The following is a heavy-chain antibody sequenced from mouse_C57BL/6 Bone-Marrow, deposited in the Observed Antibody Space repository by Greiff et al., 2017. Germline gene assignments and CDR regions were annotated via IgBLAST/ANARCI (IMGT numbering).Heavy chain of an antibody. CDR2: IHPSDSDT. CDR3: ATKIPYGVNAMDY. D-gene: IGHD1-1*02. V-gene: IGHV1-74*01. Sequence: QVQLQQPGAELVKPGASVKVSCKASGYTFTSYWMHWVKQRPGQGLEWIGRIHPSDSDTNYNQKFKGKATLTVDKSSSTAYMQLSSLTSEDAAVYDCATKIPYGVNAMDYWGQGTSVTVSS. CDR1: GYTFTSYW. J-gene: IGHJ4*01.